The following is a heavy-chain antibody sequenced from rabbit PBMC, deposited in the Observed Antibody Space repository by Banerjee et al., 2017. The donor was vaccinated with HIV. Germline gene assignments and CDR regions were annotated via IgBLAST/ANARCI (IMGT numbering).Heavy chain of an antibody. CDR2: INTSTGNT. D-gene: IGHD2-1*01. V-gene: IGHV1S45*01. Sequence: QEQLEESGGDLVKPEGSLTLTCTASGFSFSNKYVMCWVRQAPGKGLEWIACINTSTGNTVYASWAKGRFTISSDNAQNTVDLQMNSLTAADTATYFCVRAMATMTMVMNLWGPGTLVTVS. CDR3: VRAMATMTMVMNL. J-gene: IGHJ4*01. CDR1: GFSFSNKYV.